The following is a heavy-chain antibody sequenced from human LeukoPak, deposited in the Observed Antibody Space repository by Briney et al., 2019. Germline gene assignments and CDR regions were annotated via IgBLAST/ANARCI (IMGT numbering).Heavy chain of an antibody. J-gene: IGHJ4*02. CDR3: AKERKDYGGTCFDH. CDR1: GFTFSSYG. D-gene: IGHD2-21*01. V-gene: IGHV3-33*06. CDR2: IWYDGSNK. Sequence: GGSLRLSCAASGFTFSSYGMHWVRQAPGKGLEWVAVIWYDGSNKYYADSVKGRFTISRDNSKNTLYLQMNSLRAEDTAVYYCAKERKDYGGTCFDHWGQGTLVTVSS.